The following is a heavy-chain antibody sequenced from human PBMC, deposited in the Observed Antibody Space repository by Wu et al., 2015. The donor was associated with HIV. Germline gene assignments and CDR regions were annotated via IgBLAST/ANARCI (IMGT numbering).Heavy chain of an antibody. CDR1: GGTFSSYA. V-gene: IGHV1-69*13. J-gene: IGHJ4*02. CDR3: ARDGMGDGLGHYYFDY. CDR2: IIPIFGTA. D-gene: IGHD3-16*01. Sequence: QVQLVQSGAEVKKPGSSVKVSCKASGGTFSSYAISWVRQAPGQGLEWMGRIIPIFGTANYAQKFQGRVTITADESTSTAYMELSSLRSEDTAVYYCARDGMGDGLGHYYFDYWGQGTLVTVSS.